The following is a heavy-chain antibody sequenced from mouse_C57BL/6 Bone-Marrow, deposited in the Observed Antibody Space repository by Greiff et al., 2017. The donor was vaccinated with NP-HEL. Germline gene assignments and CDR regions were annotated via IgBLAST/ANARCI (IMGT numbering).Heavy chain of an antibody. V-gene: IGHV5-12*01. CDR3: ARHRNYGLWWYFDV. J-gene: IGHJ1*03. D-gene: IGHD1-1*02. CDR2: ISTGGGST. CDR1: GFTFSDYY. Sequence: EVMLVESGGGLVQPGGSLKLSCAASGFTFSDYYMYWVRQTPEKRLEWVAYISTGGGSTYYPDTVKGRFTISRDNAKNTLYLQMSRLKSEDTAMYYCARHRNYGLWWYFDVWGTGTTVTVSS.